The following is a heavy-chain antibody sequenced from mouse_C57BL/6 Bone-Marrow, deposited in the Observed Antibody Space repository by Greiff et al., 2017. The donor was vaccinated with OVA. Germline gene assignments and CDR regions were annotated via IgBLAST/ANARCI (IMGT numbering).Heavy chain of an antibody. CDR1: GYTFTDHI. CDR2: IYPVGGGT. V-gene: IGHV1-11*01. CDR3: VRGEYFDV. J-gene: IGHJ1*03. Sequence: QVQLQQSGAGLARPGASVTLSCKASGYTFTDHIMTWVKKRPGQGLEWVGRIYPVGGGTNYMHKFMGKAIISGDRSSNTVYMVLNSLTSEDHAVYYCVRGEYFDVGGTGTTVTVSS.